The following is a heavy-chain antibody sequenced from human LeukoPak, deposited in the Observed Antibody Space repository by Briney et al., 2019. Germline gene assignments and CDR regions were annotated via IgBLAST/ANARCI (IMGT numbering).Heavy chain of an antibody. J-gene: IGHJ3*02. CDR2: IYYSGST. D-gene: IGHD2-21*02. CDR1: GGSVSSGSYY. CDR3: ARDGDEGAAFDI. Sequence: SETLSLTCTVSGGSVSSGSYYWSWIRQPPGKGLEWIGYIYYSGSTNYNPSLMSRVTISVDTSKNQFSLKLSSVTAADTAVYYCARDGDEGAAFDIWGQGTMVTVSS. V-gene: IGHV4-61*01.